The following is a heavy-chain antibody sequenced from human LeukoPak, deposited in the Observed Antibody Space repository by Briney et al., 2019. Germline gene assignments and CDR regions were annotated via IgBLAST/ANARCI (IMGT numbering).Heavy chain of an antibody. Sequence: SETLSLTCTVSRGSISGSIRSYYWSWIRQPPGKGLEWIGYIYTSGGTNYIPSLKGRVTISIDTSKNQFSLKLSSVTAADSAVYYCARLTRLSTSPDRYYLDCWGQGTLVTVSS. CDR1: RGSISGSIRSYY. J-gene: IGHJ4*02. CDR2: IYTSGGT. D-gene: IGHD6-6*01. CDR3: ARLTRLSTSPDRYYLDC. V-gene: IGHV4-4*09.